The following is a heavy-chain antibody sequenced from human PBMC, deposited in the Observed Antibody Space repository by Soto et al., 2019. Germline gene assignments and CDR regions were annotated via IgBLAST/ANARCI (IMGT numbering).Heavy chain of an antibody. J-gene: IGHJ6*02. CDR3: AREDDGGDRDYYGLDV. CDR2: VHYSGSV. Sequence: QVQLQQSGPGLVKPSQTLSLTCTVSGGSISFDHYHWTWIRQPPGKGLEWIGYVHYSGSVLYNPSLQNRVSRSVDTSKNQFSLKLSSVTAADTAVYFCAREDDGGDRDYYGLDVWGQGTTVTVSS. D-gene: IGHD2-21*02. V-gene: IGHV4-30-4*01. CDR1: GGSISFDHYH.